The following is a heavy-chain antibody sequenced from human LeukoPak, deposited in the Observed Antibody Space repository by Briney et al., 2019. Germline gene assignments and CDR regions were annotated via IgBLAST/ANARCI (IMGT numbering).Heavy chain of an antibody. CDR1: GGTFSSYA. V-gene: IGHV1-69*04. CDR3: ARSGRCTNGVCYKGY. D-gene: IGHD2-8*01. Sequence: ASVKVSCKASGGTFSSYAISWVRQAPGQGLEWMGRIIPILGIANYAQKFQGRVTITADKSTSTAYMELSSLRSEDTAVYYCARSGRCTNGVCYKGYWGQGTLVTVSS. J-gene: IGHJ4*02. CDR2: IIPILGIA.